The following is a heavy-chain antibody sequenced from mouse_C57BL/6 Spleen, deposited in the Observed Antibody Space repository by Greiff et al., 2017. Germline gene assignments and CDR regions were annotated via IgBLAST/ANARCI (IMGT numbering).Heavy chain of an antibody. D-gene: IGHD1-1*01. CDR3: ARSGSSYEYCGV. CDR2: IDPSDSYT. J-gene: IGHJ1*03. CDR1: GYTFTSYW. Sequence: VQLQQPGAELVMPGASVKLSCKASGYTFTSYWMHWVKQRPGQGLEWIGEIDPSDSYTNYNQKFKGKSTLTVDKSSSTAYMQLSSLTSEDSAVYYCARSGSSYEYCGVWGTGTTVTVSS. V-gene: IGHV1-69*01.